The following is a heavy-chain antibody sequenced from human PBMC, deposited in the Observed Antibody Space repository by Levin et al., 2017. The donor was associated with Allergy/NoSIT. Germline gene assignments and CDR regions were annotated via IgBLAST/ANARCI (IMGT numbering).Heavy chain of an antibody. J-gene: IGHJ4*02. D-gene: IGHD6-19*01. CDR1: GFTFTSYA. CDR2: IRGSGERT. V-gene: IGHV3-23*01. CDR3: ASEKGGTRGWYTVDY. Sequence: GESLKISCAASGFTFTSYAITWVRQAPGKGLEWISAIRGSGERTYYADSVEGRFTVSRDNSKDTVYLQMNSLRGADTAVYFCASEKGGTRGWYTVDYWGQGALVIVSP.